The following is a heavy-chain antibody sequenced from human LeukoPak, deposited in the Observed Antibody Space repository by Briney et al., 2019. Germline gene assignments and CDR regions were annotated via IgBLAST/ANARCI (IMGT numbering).Heavy chain of an antibody. CDR2: INHSGSP. CDR3: ARQDLAARFFDS. D-gene: IGHD6-6*01. V-gene: IGHV4/OR15-8*01. Sequence: SETLSLTCAVSGGSISSSNWWSWIRQPPGKSLEWIAEINHSGSPKYNPSLKSRVTISVETSKSQFSLRLTSVTAADTAIYYCARQDLAARFFDSWGQGALVTVSS. CDR1: GGSISSSNW. J-gene: IGHJ4*02.